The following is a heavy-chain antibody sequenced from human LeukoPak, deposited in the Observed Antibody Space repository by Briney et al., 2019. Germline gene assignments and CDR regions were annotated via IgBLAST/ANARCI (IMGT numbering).Heavy chain of an antibody. J-gene: IGHJ4*02. CDR3: ARDGGTAVGATYFDY. V-gene: IGHV4-4*07. CDR1: GGSISSYY. CDR2: IYTSGSI. D-gene: IGHD1-26*01. Sequence: SETLSLTCTVSGGSISSYYWSWIRQPAGKGLEWIGRIYTSGSINYNPSLKSRVTMSVDTSKNQFSLKLSSVTAADTAVYYCARDGGTAVGATYFDYWGQGTLVTVSS.